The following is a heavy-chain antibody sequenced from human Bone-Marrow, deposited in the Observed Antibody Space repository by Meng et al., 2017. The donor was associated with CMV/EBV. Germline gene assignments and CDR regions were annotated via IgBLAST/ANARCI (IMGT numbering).Heavy chain of an antibody. CDR3: AKTLGYCSSTSCYIWDYYYYYGMDV. D-gene: IGHD2-2*02. V-gene: IGHV3-23*01. Sequence: GGSLRLSCAASGFTFSSYAMSWVRQAPGKGLERVSAISGSGGSTYYADSVKGRFTISRDNSKNTLYLQMNSLRAEDTAVYYCAKTLGYCSSTSCYIWDYYYYYGMDVWGQGTTVTVSS. CDR1: GFTFSSYA. CDR2: ISGSGGST. J-gene: IGHJ6*02.